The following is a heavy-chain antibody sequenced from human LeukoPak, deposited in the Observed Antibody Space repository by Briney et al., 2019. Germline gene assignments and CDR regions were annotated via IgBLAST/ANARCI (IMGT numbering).Heavy chain of an antibody. CDR1: GYTFTSYA. D-gene: IGHD3-10*01. CDR2: INASNGNT. CDR3: ARLAMIRGAEVFDI. Sequence: ASVKVSCKASGYTFTSYAMHWVRQAPGQRLEWMGWINASNGNTKYSQKFQGRVTITRDTSASTAYMELSSLRSEDTAVYYCARLAMIRGAEVFDIWGQGTMVTVSS. J-gene: IGHJ3*02. V-gene: IGHV1-3*01.